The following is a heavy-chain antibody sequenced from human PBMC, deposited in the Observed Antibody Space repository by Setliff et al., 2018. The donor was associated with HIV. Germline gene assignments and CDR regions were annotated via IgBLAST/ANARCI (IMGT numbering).Heavy chain of an antibody. CDR1: GGSISTINW. CDR2: IYHTGST. J-gene: IGHJ6*03. D-gene: IGHD6-13*01. V-gene: IGHV4-4*02. CDR3: ARETVAAAGNPLYYYYYYMDV. Sequence: SETLSLTCAVSGGSISTINWWNWVRQPPGKGLEWIGEIYHTGSTHYNPSLKSRLTISVDKSKNQFSLKLSSVTVADTAVYYCARETVAAAGNPLYYYYYYMDVWGKGTTVTVSS.